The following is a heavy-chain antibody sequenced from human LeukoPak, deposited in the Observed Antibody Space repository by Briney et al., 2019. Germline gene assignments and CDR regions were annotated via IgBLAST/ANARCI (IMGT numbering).Heavy chain of an antibody. CDR3: AKRRITCSGGSRYAAGEFDP. CDR2: ISGSGGST. J-gene: IGHJ5*02. CDR1: GFTFSSYA. D-gene: IGHD2-15*01. V-gene: IGHV3-23*01. Sequence: GGSLRLSCAASGFTFSSYAMSWVRQAPGKGLEWVSAISGSGGSTYYADSVKGRFTISRDNSKNTLYLQMNSLRAEDTAVYYCAKRRITCSGGSRYAAGEFDPWGQGTLVTVSS.